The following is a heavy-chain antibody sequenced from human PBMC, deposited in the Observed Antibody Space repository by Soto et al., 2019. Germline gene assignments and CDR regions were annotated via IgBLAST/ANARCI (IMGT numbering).Heavy chain of an antibody. Sequence: PSETLSLTCTVSGGSISSYYWSWIRQPPGKGLEWIGYIYYSGSTNYNPSLKSRVTISVDTSKNQFSLKLSSVTAADTAVYYCAGWQWLVRAHYYYYGMDVWGQGTTVTVSS. CDR1: GGSISSYY. D-gene: IGHD6-19*01. CDR2: IYYSGST. J-gene: IGHJ6*02. V-gene: IGHV4-59*08. CDR3: AGWQWLVRAHYYYYGMDV.